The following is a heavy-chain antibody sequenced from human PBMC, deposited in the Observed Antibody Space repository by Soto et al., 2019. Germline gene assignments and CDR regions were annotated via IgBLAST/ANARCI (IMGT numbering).Heavy chain of an antibody. CDR1: GLSFSDKY. D-gene: IGHD6-13*01. J-gene: IGHJ4*02. V-gene: IGHV3-11*06. CDR2: ISESSTST. CDR3: TRGGSGNWSPYFDY. Sequence: KTGGSLSLSCEVSGLSFSDKYMSWIRQAPGKGLEWVSYISESSTSTNYAESVKGRFTISRDNAKKSLYLQMNSLRVEDTAVYYCTRGGSGNWSPYFDYWGQGILVTVSS.